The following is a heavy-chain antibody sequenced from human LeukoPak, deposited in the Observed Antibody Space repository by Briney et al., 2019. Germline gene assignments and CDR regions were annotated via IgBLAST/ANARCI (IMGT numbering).Heavy chain of an antibody. CDR3: AKAGGYHYYYGMDV. V-gene: IGHV3-23*01. Sequence: PGGSLRLSCAASGFTFSSYAMSWVRQAPGKGLEWVSAISGSGGSTYYADSVKGRFTISRDNSKNTLYLQMNSLRAEDTAVYYSAKAGGYHYYYGMDVWGQGTTVTVSS. J-gene: IGHJ6*02. CDR1: GFTFSSYA. CDR2: ISGSGGST. D-gene: IGHD5-12*01.